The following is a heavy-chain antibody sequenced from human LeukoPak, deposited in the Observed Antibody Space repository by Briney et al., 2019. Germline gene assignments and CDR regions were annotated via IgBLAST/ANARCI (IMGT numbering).Heavy chain of an antibody. CDR3: ARDSAGNDY. J-gene: IGHJ4*02. Sequence: PGGSLRLSCAASGFTFSTYWMSWVRQAPGKGLEWVANIKQDGSEKYYVDSVKGRFTISRDNAKNSLSLQMNSLRAEDTAMYYCARDSAGNDYWGQGTLVTVSS. D-gene: IGHD6-13*01. V-gene: IGHV3-7*01. CDR2: IKQDGSEK. CDR1: GFTFSTYW.